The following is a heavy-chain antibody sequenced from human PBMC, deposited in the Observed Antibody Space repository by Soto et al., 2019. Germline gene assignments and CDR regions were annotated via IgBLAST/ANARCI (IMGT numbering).Heavy chain of an antibody. V-gene: IGHV3-23*01. Sequence: EVQLLESGGGLVQPGGSLRLSCTVSGFTFRSYAMSWVRQAPGGGLEWVSTIIGSGDSSSYGDSVEGRVTISRDNSKNTLFLQMHSLRAEDTAIYYCVKGRAYRAVAGTDFWGQGTLVSVSS. D-gene: IGHD6-19*01. J-gene: IGHJ4*02. CDR2: IIGSGDSS. CDR1: GFTFRSYA. CDR3: VKGRAYRAVAGTDF.